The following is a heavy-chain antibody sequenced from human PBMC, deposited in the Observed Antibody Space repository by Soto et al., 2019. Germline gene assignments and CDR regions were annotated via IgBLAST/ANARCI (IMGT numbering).Heavy chain of an antibody. CDR3: YVGVVYYYYGMDV. V-gene: IGHV4-31*03. Sequence: SEPLSLTCTVSGDSITSGGYYWSWLRQPPGKGLEWIGYIYHSGGASYNPSLRGRAVISIDTSKNSLYLQMNSLRAEDTAVYYCYVGVVYYYYGMDVWGQGTTVTVSS. CDR1: GDSITSGGYY. J-gene: IGHJ6*02. D-gene: IGHD3-16*01. CDR2: IYHSGGA.